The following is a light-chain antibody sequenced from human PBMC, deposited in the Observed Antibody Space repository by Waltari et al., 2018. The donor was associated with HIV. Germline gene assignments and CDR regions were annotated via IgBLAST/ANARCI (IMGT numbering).Light chain of an antibody. Sequence: EIVMTQSPPTLSVSPGQRVTRSCRASQSIRAKVAWYQQRPGKAPRLLIYEAATRPTGIPARFSGSGSGTEFTLTISSLQSEDFATYFCQQYDDGPRGITFGQGTMLEIK. J-gene: IGKJ2*01. CDR1: QSIRAK. CDR2: EAA. CDR3: QQYDDGPRGIT. V-gene: IGKV3-15*01.